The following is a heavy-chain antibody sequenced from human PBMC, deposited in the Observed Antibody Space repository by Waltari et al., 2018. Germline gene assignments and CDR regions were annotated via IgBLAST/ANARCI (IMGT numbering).Heavy chain of an antibody. D-gene: IGHD5-12*01. CDR1: GGSISSYY. V-gene: IGHV4-4*07. CDR3: ARVEMATITNAFDI. J-gene: IGHJ3*02. CDR2: IYTSGST. Sequence: QVQLQESGPGLVKPSETLSLTCTVSGGSISSYYWSWIRQPAGKGLEWIGRIYTSGSTNYNPSLKSRVTMSVDTSKNQFSLKLSSVTAADTAVYYYARVEMATITNAFDIWGQGTMVTVSS.